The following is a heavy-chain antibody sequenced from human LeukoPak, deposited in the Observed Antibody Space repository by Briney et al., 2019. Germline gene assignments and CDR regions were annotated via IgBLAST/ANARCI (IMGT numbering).Heavy chain of an antibody. CDR1: VYTFTSYG. CDR3: ARVAVSGPGARFDY. D-gene: IGHD4-11*01. CDR2: ISAYNVNT. V-gene: IGHV1-18*01. J-gene: IGHJ4*02. Sequence: ASVKVSCKASVYTFTSYGISWVRQAPGQALEWMGWISAYNVNTNDAQKLQRRVTITTDTSTTTAYMELRSLRSDDTAVYYCARVAVSGPGARFDYWGQGTLVTVSS.